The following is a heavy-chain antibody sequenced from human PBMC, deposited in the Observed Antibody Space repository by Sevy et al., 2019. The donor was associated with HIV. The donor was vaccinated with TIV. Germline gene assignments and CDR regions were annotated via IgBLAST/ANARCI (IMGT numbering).Heavy chain of an antibody. CDR1: GYTFTDNY. CDR3: AREAGSTYYGLIDF. V-gene: IGHV1-2*06. Sequence: ASVKVSCRASGYTFTDNYVHWVRLAPGQGLEWMGRINPKSGGTKYAQNFQGRFTMTRDTSISTAYMEVTRLRFDDTALYYCAREAGSTYYGLIDFWGQGSLVTVSS. CDR2: INPKSGGT. J-gene: IGHJ4*02. D-gene: IGHD1-26*01.